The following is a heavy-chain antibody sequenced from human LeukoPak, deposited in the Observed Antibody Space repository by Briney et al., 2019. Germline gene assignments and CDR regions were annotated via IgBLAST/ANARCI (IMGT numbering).Heavy chain of an antibody. V-gene: IGHV1-46*01. CDR1: GYTFTSYY. J-gene: IGHJ1*01. D-gene: IGHD6-6*01. Sequence: GASVTVSCKASGYTFTSYYMHWVRQAPGHGLEWMGTINPSGGSTSYAQKFQGRVTMTRDTSTSTVYMELSSLRSEDTAVYYCAAGSIAAPRTYFQHWGQGTLVTVSS. CDR3: AAGSIAAPRTYFQH. CDR2: INPSGGST.